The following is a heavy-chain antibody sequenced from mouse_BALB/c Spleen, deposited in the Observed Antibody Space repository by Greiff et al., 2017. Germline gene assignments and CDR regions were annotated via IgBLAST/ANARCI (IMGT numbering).Heavy chain of an antibody. CDR2: INPSNGRT. V-gene: IGHV1S81*02. Sequence: QVQLQQPGAELVKPGASVKLSCKASGYTFTSYWMHWVKQRPGQGLAWIGEINPSNGRTNYNEKFKSKATLTVDKSSSTAYMQLSSLTSEDSAVYYCARADYDGDYYAMDYWGQGTSVTVSS. CDR1: GYTFTSYW. CDR3: ARADYDGDYYAMDY. D-gene: IGHD2-4*01. J-gene: IGHJ4*01.